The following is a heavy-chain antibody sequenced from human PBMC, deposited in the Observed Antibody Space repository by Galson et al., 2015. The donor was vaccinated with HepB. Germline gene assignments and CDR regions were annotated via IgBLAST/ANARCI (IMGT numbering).Heavy chain of an antibody. CDR3: ASRDTGFLEWLPQFDY. V-gene: IGHV1-2*02. D-gene: IGHD3-3*01. CDR1: GYTFTGYY. J-gene: IGHJ4*02. Sequence: SVKVSCKASGYTFTGYYMHWVRQAPGQGLEWMGWINPNSGGTNYAQKFQGRVTMTRDTSISTAYMELSRLRSDDTAVYYCASRDTGFLEWLPQFDYWGQGTLVTVSS. CDR2: INPNSGGT.